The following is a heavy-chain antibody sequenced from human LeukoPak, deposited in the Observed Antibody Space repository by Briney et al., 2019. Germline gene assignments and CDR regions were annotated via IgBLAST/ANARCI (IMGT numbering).Heavy chain of an antibody. CDR1: GGSISSSSYY. CDR3: ARGPGWDWLPSLNAGFDY. CDR2: MYYSGST. Sequence: PSETLSLTCTVSGGSISSSSYYWGWIRQPPGKGLEWIGSMYYSGSTYYNPSLKSRVTISVDTSKNQFSLKLSSVTAADTAVYYCARGPGWDWLPSLNAGFDYWGQGTLVTVSS. J-gene: IGHJ4*02. D-gene: IGHD3/OR15-3a*01. V-gene: IGHV4-39*07.